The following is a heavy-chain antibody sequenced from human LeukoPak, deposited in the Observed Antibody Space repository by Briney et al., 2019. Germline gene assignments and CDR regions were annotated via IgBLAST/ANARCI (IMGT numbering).Heavy chain of an antibody. J-gene: IGHJ5*02. CDR1: GYTFTGYH. V-gene: IGHV1-8*02. D-gene: IGHD3-10*01. Sequence: ASVKVSCKASGYTFTGYHIHWVRQATGQGLEWMGWMNPNSGNTGYAQKFQGRVTMTRNTSISTAYMELSSLRSEDTAVYYCARVGNWFDPWGQGTLVTVSS. CDR3: ARVGNWFDP. CDR2: MNPNSGNT.